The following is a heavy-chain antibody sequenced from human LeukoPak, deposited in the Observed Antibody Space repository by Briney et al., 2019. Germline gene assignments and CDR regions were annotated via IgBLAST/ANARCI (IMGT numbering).Heavy chain of an antibody. Sequence: SETLSLTCAVYGGSFSGYYWSWIRQPPGKGLEWIGEINHSGSTNYNPSLKSRVTISVDTSKNQFSLKLSSVTAADTAVYYCARLPYCGGDCYPPAMAYFQRWGQGTLVTVSS. CDR1: GGSFSGYY. V-gene: IGHV4-34*01. CDR2: INHSGST. J-gene: IGHJ1*01. CDR3: ARLPYCGGDCYPPAMAYFQR. D-gene: IGHD2-21*02.